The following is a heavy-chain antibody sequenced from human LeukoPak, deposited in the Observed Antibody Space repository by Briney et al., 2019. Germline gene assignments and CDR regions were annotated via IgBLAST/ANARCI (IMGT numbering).Heavy chain of an antibody. D-gene: IGHD2-21*02. Sequence: GGSLRLSCAASGFTFSSYWMSWVRQAPGKGLEWVANIKQDGSEKYYVDSVKGRFTISRDNSKNTLYLQMNSLRAEDTAMYYCARVRIGGYCGGDCYSPDYWGQGTLVTVSS. J-gene: IGHJ4*02. V-gene: IGHV3-7*01. CDR3: ARVRIGGYCGGDCYSPDY. CDR1: GFTFSSYW. CDR2: IKQDGSEK.